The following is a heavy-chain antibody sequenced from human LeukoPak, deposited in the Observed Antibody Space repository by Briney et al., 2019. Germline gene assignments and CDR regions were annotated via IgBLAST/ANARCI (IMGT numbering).Heavy chain of an antibody. CDR3: ARGYSSSWYYFDY. J-gene: IGHJ4*02. V-gene: IGHV3-21*01. CDR1: GFTFSSYN. D-gene: IGHD6-13*01. Sequence: GGSLRLSCAASGFTFSSYNMNWVRQAPGKGLEWVSSISSSSSYVYYADSVKGRFTISRDNAKNSLYLQMNSLRAEDTAVYYCARGYSSSWYYFDYWGQGTLVTVSS. CDR2: ISSSSSYV.